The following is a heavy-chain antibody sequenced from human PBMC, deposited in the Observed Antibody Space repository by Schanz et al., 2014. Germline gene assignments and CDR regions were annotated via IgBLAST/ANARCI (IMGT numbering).Heavy chain of an antibody. J-gene: IGHJ4*02. CDR2: ISGGGGTT. CDR3: ARIGGSVFDY. CDR1: GFTFSSYA. Sequence: EVQLLESGGGLVQPGGSLRLSCAASGFTFSSYAMSWVRQAPGKGLEWVSAISGGGGTTYYTDSVKGRFTISRDNSKSTLYLQMNSLRAEDTAVYYCARIGGSVFDYWGQGTLVTVSS. V-gene: IGHV3-23*01. D-gene: IGHD3-10*01.